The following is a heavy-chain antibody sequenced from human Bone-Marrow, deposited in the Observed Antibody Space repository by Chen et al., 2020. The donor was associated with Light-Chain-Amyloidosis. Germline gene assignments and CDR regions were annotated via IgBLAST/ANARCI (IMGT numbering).Heavy chain of an antibody. J-gene: IGHJ3*01. V-gene: IGHV4-34*01. CDR2: INRDGNI. D-gene: IGHD1-26*01. Sequence: QVQLQQWGAGLLKPSETLSLTCGIFGGSFSIYFWSWIRQTPGKGLELIGEINRDGNINFNPSFASRLTISVDTSKSRFSLNLNSVTAADSAMYYCARGGLVAGANFAFDLWGQGTKVIVSS. CDR3: ARGGLVAGANFAFDL. CDR1: GGSFSIYF.